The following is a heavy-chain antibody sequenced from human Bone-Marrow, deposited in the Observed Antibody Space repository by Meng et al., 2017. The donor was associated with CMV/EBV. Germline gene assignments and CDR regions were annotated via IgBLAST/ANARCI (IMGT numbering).Heavy chain of an antibody. CDR1: GGTFSSYT. Sequence: SVKVSGKASGGTFSSYTISWVRQAPGQGLEWMGRIIPILGIANYAQKFQGRVTITADKSTSTAYMELSSLRSEDTAVYYCARDCTRYCGGDRLHHDAFDIWGQGTMVTVSS. CDR3: ARDCTRYCGGDRLHHDAFDI. CDR2: IIPILGIA. D-gene: IGHD2-21*01. V-gene: IGHV1-69*04. J-gene: IGHJ3*02.